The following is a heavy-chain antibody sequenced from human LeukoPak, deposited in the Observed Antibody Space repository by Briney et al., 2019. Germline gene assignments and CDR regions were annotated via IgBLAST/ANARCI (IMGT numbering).Heavy chain of an antibody. Sequence: ASVKVSCKASGYTFITYGISWVRQAPGQGLEWMGWISAYNSNTNYAQKFQGRVTMTRDTSISTAYTELSRLRSDDTAVYYCARVGSSSWYGYYWGQGTLVTVSS. CDR1: GYTFITYG. D-gene: IGHD6-13*01. V-gene: IGHV1-18*01. J-gene: IGHJ4*02. CDR3: ARVGSSSWYGYY. CDR2: ISAYNSNT.